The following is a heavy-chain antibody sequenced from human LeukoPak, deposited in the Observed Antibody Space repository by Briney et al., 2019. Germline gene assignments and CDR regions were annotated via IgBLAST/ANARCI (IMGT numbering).Heavy chain of an antibody. V-gene: IGHV1-69*13. Sequence: SVKVSCKASGGTFSSYAISWVRQAPGQGLEWMGGIIPIFGTANYAQKFQGRVTITADESTSTAYMELSSLRSEDTAVYYCARESDGYNYRVLFDYWGQGTLVTVSS. CDR2: IIPIFGTA. J-gene: IGHJ4*02. CDR1: GGTFSSYA. D-gene: IGHD5-24*01. CDR3: ARESDGYNYRVLFDY.